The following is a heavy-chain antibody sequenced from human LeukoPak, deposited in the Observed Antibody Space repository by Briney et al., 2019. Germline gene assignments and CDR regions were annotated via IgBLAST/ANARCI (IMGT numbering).Heavy chain of an antibody. D-gene: IGHD2-2*01. CDR1: GGSISSSSYY. CDR3: ARHEASSSKHTWSDP. Sequence: PSETLSLTCTVSGGSISSSSYYWGWIRQPPGKGLEWSVSIYYSGSTYYNPSLKSRVTISVDTSKNQFSLKLSSVTAADTAVYYCARHEASSSKHTWSDPWGQGTLVTVSS. V-gene: IGHV4-39*01. J-gene: IGHJ5*02. CDR2: IYYSGST.